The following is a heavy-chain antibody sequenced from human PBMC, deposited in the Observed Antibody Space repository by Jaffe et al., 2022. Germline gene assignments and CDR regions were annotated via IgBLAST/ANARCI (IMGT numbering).Heavy chain of an antibody. J-gene: IGHJ3*02. CDR3: ARKGYCSGGTCYSGLNGFDI. D-gene: IGHD2-15*01. CDR2: MFYSGIT. V-gene: IGHV4-59*01. CDR1: DGSISSYY. Sequence: QVQLQESGPGLVKPSETLSLTCTVSDGSISSYYWSWIRQPPGRGLEWIGYMFYSGITNYNPSLKSRVTMSVDTSKNQFSLKLRFVTAADTAVYYCARKGYCSGGTCYSGLNGFDIWSQGTMVTVSS.